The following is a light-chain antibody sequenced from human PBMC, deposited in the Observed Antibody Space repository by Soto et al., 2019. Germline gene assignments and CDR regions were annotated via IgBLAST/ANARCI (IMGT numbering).Light chain of an antibody. CDR3: QQSYYNPT. CDR1: QSISSY. Sequence: DIQMTQSPSSLSASVGDRVTITCRASQSISSYLNWYQQKPGKAPKLLIYDASSLQSGVPSRFSGSGSGTDFTLTISSLQHEDFATYYCQQSYYNPTFGQGTKVDIK. CDR2: DAS. J-gene: IGKJ1*01. V-gene: IGKV1-39*01.